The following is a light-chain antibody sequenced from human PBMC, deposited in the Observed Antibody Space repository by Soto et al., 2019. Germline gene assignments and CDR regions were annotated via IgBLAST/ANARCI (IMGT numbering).Light chain of an antibody. Sequence: EIVLTQPPATLSLSPGERETLSCRASQSVSSYLAWYQQKPGQAPRLLIYDASNRATGIPARFSGSGSGTDFTLTISSLEPEDFAVYYCQQRSNWPRTFGQGTKVDIK. CDR2: DAS. V-gene: IGKV3-11*01. J-gene: IGKJ1*01. CDR1: QSVSSY. CDR3: QQRSNWPRT.